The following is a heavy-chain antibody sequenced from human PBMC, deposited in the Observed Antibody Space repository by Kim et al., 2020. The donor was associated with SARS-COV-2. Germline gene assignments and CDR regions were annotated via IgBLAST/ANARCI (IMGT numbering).Heavy chain of an antibody. Sequence: AGTVKGRFTMSRDNAKTSVYLQMNSLRAEDTAVYYCARVTAGAGTNAFDIWGQGTMVTVSS. V-gene: IGHV3-11*05. D-gene: IGHD6-13*01. J-gene: IGHJ3*02. CDR3: ARVTAGAGTNAFDI.